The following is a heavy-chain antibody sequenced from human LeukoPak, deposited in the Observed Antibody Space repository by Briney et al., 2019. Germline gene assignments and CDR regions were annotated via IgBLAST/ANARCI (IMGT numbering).Heavy chain of an antibody. D-gene: IGHD4-17*01. V-gene: IGHV3-23*01. CDR1: GITFSTYA. Sequence: GGSLRLSCAASGITFSTYAMSWVRQAPGKGLEWVSAVSSGGGSTYYADSVKGRFTISRDNSKNTLYLQMNSLRAEDTAVYYCAPIFGDYSDFDSWGQGTLVTVSS. J-gene: IGHJ4*02. CDR2: VSSGGGST. CDR3: APIFGDYSDFDS.